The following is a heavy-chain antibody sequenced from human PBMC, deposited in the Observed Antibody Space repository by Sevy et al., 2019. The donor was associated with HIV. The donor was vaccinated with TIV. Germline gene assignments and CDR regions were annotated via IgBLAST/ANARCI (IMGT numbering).Heavy chain of an antibody. CDR3: TRDQLTGYYDILTGSSSFDY. CDR1: GFTFGDYA. V-gene: IGHV3-49*03. D-gene: IGHD3-9*01. Sequence: GGYLRLSCTASGFTFGDYAMSWFRQAPGKGLEWVGFIRSKAYGGTTQYAASVKGRFTISRDDSKSIAYLQMNSLKTEDTAVYYCTRDQLTGYYDILTGSSSFDYWGHGTLVTVSS. CDR2: IRSKAYGGTT. J-gene: IGHJ4*01.